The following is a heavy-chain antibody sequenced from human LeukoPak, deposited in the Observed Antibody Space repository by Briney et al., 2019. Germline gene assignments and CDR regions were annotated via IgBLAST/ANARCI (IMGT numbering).Heavy chain of an antibody. CDR3: AKADYYDSSGSNDY. CDR2: ISWNSGSI. Sequence: GRSLRLSCAASGFTFDDYAMHWVWQAPGKGLEWVSGISWNSGSIGYADSVKGRFTISRDNAKNSLYLQMNSLRAEATALYYCAKADYYDSSGSNDYWGQGTLVTVSS. J-gene: IGHJ4*02. CDR1: GFTFDDYA. V-gene: IGHV3-9*01. D-gene: IGHD3-22*01.